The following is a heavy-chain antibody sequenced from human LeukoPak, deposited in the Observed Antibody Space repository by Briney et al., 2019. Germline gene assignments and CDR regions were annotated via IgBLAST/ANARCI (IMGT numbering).Heavy chain of an antibody. CDR3: ARTSMRAFDI. CDR1: GXSISSSSDY. D-gene: IGHD2/OR15-2a*01. V-gene: IGHV4-39*01. CDR2: SYHSGST. J-gene: IGHJ3*02. Sequence: PSETLSLTWTVSGXSISSSSDYWGWIRQPAGKGLEWTGSSYHSGSTYYNPSLKSRVTISVDTSKNQFSLKLSSVTAADTAVYYCARTSMRAFDIWGQGTMVTVSS.